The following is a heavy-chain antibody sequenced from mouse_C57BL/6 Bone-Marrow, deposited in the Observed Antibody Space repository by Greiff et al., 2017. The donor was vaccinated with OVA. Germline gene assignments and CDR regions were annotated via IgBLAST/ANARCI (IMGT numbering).Heavy chain of an antibody. Sequence: QVQLKESGAELARPGASVKLSCKASGYTFPSFGISWVKQRTGQGLEWIGEIYLGVGDTNYNGKFKGKATLTADKSSSTAYMQLSSLTSEDSAVDFCTREGQLRLRCFAYWGQGTLVTVSA. V-gene: IGHV1-81*01. CDR3: TREGQLRLRCFAY. J-gene: IGHJ3*01. CDR1: GYTFPSFG. D-gene: IGHD3-2*02. CDR2: IYLGVGDT.